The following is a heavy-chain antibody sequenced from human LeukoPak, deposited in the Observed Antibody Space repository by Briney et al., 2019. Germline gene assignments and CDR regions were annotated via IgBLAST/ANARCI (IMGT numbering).Heavy chain of an antibody. CDR3: ARVAYDFWSGYSEVYYYYYMDV. Sequence: GGSLRLSCAASGFTFSSYGMHWVRQAPGKGLEWVAVISYDGSNKYYADSVKGRFTISRDNAKNSLYLQMNSLRAEDTAVYYCARVAYDFWSGYSEVYYYYYMDVWGKGTTVTVSS. D-gene: IGHD3-3*01. CDR2: ISYDGSNK. V-gene: IGHV3-30*03. J-gene: IGHJ6*03. CDR1: GFTFSSYG.